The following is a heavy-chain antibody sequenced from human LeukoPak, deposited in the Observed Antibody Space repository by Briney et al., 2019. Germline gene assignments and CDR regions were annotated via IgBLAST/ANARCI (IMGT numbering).Heavy chain of an antibody. CDR2: INHSGST. CDR1: GGSLSGYY. J-gene: IGHJ5*02. V-gene: IGHV4-34*01. CDR3: ARHYRLFNDILTGYYSWFDP. D-gene: IGHD3-9*01. Sequence: NPSETLSLTCAVYGGSLSGYYWSWIRQPPGKGLEWIGEINHSGSTNYNPSLKSRVTISVDTSKNQFSLKLSSVTAADTAVYYCARHYRLFNDILTGYYSWFDPWGQGTLVTVSS.